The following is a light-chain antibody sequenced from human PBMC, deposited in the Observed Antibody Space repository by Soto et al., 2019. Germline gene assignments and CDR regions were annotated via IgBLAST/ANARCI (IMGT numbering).Light chain of an antibody. CDR1: QSVSSSY. CDR3: QQYGSSPTWT. CDR2: GAS. J-gene: IGKJ1*01. Sequence: ESVLTQAAAALSLSTGERATLSCRASQSVSSSYLAWYQQKPGQAPRLLIYGASSRATGIPDRFSGSGSGTDFTLTISRLEPEDFAVYYCQQYGSSPTWTFGQGTKVDIK. V-gene: IGKV3-20*01.